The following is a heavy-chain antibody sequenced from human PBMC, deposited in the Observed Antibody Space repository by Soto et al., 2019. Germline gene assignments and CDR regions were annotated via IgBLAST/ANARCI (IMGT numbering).Heavy chain of an antibody. Sequence: GGSLRLSCASSVFTFTTAWMIWVRQAPGKGLEWVGHIKTKTEGEATNYATPVKGRFSISRGDSTNTQSLQMNSLKSEDTAVYYCATDLPTAGAGEFDYWGQGTLVTVSS. D-gene: IGHD6-19*01. CDR1: VFTFTTAW. CDR2: IKTKTEGEAT. J-gene: IGHJ4*02. V-gene: IGHV3-15*01. CDR3: ATDLPTAGAGEFDY.